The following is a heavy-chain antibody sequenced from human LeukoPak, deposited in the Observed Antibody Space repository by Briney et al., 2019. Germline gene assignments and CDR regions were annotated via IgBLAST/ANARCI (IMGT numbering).Heavy chain of an antibody. CDR2: ISYDGSNK. J-gene: IGHJ4*02. D-gene: IGHD2-15*01. CDR3: ARDPRYCSGGSCSDY. Sequence: GGSLRLSCAASGLTFSSYAMHWVRQAPGKGLGWGAVISYDGSNKYYADSVKGRFTISRDNSKNTLYLQMNSLRAEDTAVYYCARDPRYCSGGSCSDYWGQGTLVTVSS. CDR1: GLTFSSYA. V-gene: IGHV3-30-3*01.